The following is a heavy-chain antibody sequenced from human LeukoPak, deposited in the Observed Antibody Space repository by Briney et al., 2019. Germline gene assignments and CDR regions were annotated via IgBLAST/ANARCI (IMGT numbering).Heavy chain of an antibody. V-gene: IGHV3-64D*09. CDR3: VKDLFIAPTGRANLDF. D-gene: IGHD6-13*01. CDR2: VSSNGDST. J-gene: IGHJ4*02. CDR1: GFTFSSYF. Sequence: HPGGPVRLSHSACGFTFSSYFMLWLRQPPGKRLEYVSSVSSNGDSTYHADSVKGRFTISRDNSKNTLYLQMSSLRVEDTAVYYCVKDLFIAPTGRANLDFWGQGNLVTVSS.